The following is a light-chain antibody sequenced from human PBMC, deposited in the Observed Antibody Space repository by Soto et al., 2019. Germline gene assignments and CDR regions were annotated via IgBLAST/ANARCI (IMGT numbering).Light chain of an antibody. CDR1: QSIGYY. J-gene: IGKJ5*01. CDR3: QQYGSSPLIT. V-gene: IGKV3-20*01. CDR2: GAS. Sequence: EIVLTQSPATLSLSPGERATLSCRASQSIGYYLAWYQEKPGRAPRLLIYGASSRATGIPDRFSGSGSGTDFTLTISRLEPEDFAVYHCQQYGSSPLITFGQGTRLEIK.